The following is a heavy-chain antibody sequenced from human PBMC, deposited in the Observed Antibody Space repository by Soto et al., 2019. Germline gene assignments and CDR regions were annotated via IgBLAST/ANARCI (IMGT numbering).Heavy chain of an antibody. V-gene: IGHV4-31*03. CDR1: GGSISSGGYY. D-gene: IGHD6-19*01. J-gene: IGHJ5*02. CDR3: ARGRIAVAGGSNNWFDP. CDR2: IYYSGST. Sequence: PSETLSLTCTVSGGSISSGGYYWSWIRQHPGKGLEWIGYIYYSGSTYYNPSLKSRVTISVDTSKNQFSLKLSSVTAADTAVYYCARGRIAVAGGSNNWFDPWGQGTLVTVSS.